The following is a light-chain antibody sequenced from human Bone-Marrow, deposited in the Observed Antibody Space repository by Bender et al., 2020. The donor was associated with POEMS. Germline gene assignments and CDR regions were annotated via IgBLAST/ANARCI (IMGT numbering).Light chain of an antibody. CDR2: DVS. CDR3: SSYTRTSAYV. J-gene: IGLJ1*01. V-gene: IGLV2-14*03. CDR1: SSDFGGFNY. Sequence: QSALTHPASLSGSPGQSITISSTGTSSDFGGFNYVSWYQQHPGRAPKLIIFDVSYRPSGVSNRFSGSKSGNTASLTISGLQAEDDSDYYCSSYTRTSAYVFGTGTEVTVL.